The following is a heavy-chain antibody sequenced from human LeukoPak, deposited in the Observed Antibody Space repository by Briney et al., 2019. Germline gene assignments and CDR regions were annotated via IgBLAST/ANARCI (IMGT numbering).Heavy chain of an antibody. CDR2: IYTSGST. Sequence: PSETLSLTCTVSGDSINNYYWNWIRQPAGKGLEWIGRIYTSGSTNCNPSLKSRITMSLDTSKNQFSLKLNSVTAADTAVYYCARHGATYAGYDYWGQGTLVTVSS. CDR1: GDSINNYY. V-gene: IGHV4-4*07. CDR3: ARHGATYAGYDY. D-gene: IGHD4/OR15-4a*01. J-gene: IGHJ4*02.